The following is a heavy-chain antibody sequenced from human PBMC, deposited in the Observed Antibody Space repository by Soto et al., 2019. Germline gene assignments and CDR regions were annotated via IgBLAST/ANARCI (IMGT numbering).Heavy chain of an antibody. CDR3: ARDRTVDYVDYYFDY. Sequence: SETLSLTCSVSDDSIYTYYWSWIRQPAGKGLEWIGRIYTNGSTNSKPSLRSRLTMSVDRSKHQLSLKLSSVTAADTAVYYCARDRTVDYVDYYFDYWGRGTLVTV. V-gene: IGHV4-4*07. J-gene: IGHJ4*02. CDR2: IYTNGST. CDR1: DDSIYTYY. D-gene: IGHD4-17*01.